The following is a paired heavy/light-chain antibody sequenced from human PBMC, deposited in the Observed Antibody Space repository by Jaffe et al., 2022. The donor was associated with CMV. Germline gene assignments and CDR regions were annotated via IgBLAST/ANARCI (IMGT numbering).Heavy chain of an antibody. D-gene: IGHD1-7*01. CDR3: ARDRVTYLSPNYEFDY. CDR2: IWFDESNE. CDR1: GFTFSGYG. V-gene: IGHV3-33*01. Sequence: QVQLVESGGGVVRTGRSLRLSCVGSGFTFSGYGMHWLRQAPGKGLEWVAVIWFDESNEYYADSVKGRFTISRDNSKNTLYLQMNSLRAEDTAVYYCARDRVTYLSPNYEFDYWGQGTLVTVSS. J-gene: IGHJ4*02.
Light chain of an antibody. CDR3: QAWDSSTAHVV. CDR1: NLSEIY. Sequence: SYELFQPPSVSVAPGQTASITCSGDNLSEIYAHWYQQKPGQSPMLVIYQDSRRPSGFPERFSGSNSGNTATLTISGTQAMDEADYYCQAWDSSTAHVVFGGGTKLTVL. V-gene: IGLV3-1*01. CDR2: QDS. J-gene: IGLJ2*01.